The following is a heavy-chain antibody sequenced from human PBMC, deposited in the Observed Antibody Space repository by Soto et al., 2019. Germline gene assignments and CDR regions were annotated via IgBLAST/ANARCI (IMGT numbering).Heavy chain of an antibody. J-gene: IGHJ6*02. D-gene: IGHD3-22*01. CDR3: AKDLYDYDSSGYSEHYYYYGMDV. CDR2: ISYDGSNK. Sequence: GGSLRLSCAASGFTFSSYGMHWVRQAPGKGLEWVAVISYDGSNKYDADSVKGRFTISRDNSKKTLYLQMNSMRAEDTAVYYCAKDLYDYDSSGYSEHYYYYGMDVWGQGTTVTVSS. V-gene: IGHV3-30*18. CDR1: GFTFSSYG.